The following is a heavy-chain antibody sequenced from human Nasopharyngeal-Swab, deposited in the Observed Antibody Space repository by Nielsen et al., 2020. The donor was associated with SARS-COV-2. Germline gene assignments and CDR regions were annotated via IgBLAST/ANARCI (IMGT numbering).Heavy chain of an antibody. CDR3: ARLRRDGYNVRALYFDY. V-gene: IGHV3-48*03. CDR2: ISSSGSTI. Sequence: GGSLRLSCAASGFTFSSYEMNWVRQAPGKGLEWVSYISSSGSTIYYADPVKGRFTISRDNAKNSLYLQMNSLRAEDTAVYYCARLRRDGYNVRALYFDYWGQGTLVTVSS. D-gene: IGHD5-24*01. J-gene: IGHJ4*02. CDR1: GFTFSSYE.